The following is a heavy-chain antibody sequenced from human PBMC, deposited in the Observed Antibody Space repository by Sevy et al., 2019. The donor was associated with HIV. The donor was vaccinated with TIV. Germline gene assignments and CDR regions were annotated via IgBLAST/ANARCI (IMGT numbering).Heavy chain of an antibody. CDR3: ATVGTTMVRGVITLDAFDI. CDR2: FDPEDGET. Sequence: ASVKVSCKVSGYTLTELSMHWVRQAPGKGLEWMGGFDPEDGETIYAQKFQGRVTMTEDTSTDTAYMELSSLRSEDTAVYYSATVGTTMVRGVITLDAFDIWGHGTMVTVSS. D-gene: IGHD3-10*01. J-gene: IGHJ3*02. CDR1: GYTLTELS. V-gene: IGHV1-24*01.